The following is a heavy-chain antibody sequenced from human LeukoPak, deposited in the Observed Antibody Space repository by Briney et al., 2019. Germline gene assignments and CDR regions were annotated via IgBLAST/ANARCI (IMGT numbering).Heavy chain of an antibody. D-gene: IGHD4-11*01. CDR3: AKDAQRGFDYSNSLQN. Sequence: GGSLRLSCAASGFTFSHYGMHWVRQTPGAGLEWVAVIWSDGSAKYYAKSVKGRFTISRDNSKNSLFLQMNSLGAEDTAVYYCAKDAQRGFDYSNSLQNWGQGILVTVSS. CDR2: IWSDGSAK. V-gene: IGHV3-33*06. CDR1: GFTFSHYG. J-gene: IGHJ1*01.